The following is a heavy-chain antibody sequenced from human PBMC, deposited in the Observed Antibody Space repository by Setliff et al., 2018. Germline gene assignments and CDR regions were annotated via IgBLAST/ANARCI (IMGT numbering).Heavy chain of an antibody. J-gene: IGHJ6*03. CDR2: IYYSGST. CDR1: GGSISSYY. V-gene: IGHV4-59*05. Sequence: SETLSLTCTVSGGSISSYYWSWIRQPPGKGLEWIGSIYYSGSTYYNPSLKSRVTISVDTSKNQFSLKLGSVTAADTAVYYCARPGSGNGYYVDVWGKGTTVTVSS. D-gene: IGHD3-10*01. CDR3: ARPGSGNGYYVDV.